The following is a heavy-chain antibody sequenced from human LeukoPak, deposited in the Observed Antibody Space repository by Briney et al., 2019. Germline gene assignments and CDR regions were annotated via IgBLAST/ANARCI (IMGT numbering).Heavy chain of an antibody. CDR2: ISPYTGNT. CDR3: ARDCSGGSCHRLLPFDY. CDR1: GYIFTNYG. D-gene: IGHD2-15*01. Sequence: ASVKVSCKASGYIFTNYGITWVRLAPGQGLEWMGWISPYTGNTNYAQKLQGRVTMTTDTSTSTAYMELRSLRSDDTAVYYCARDCSGGSCHRLLPFDYWGQGTLVTVSS. J-gene: IGHJ4*02. V-gene: IGHV1-18*01.